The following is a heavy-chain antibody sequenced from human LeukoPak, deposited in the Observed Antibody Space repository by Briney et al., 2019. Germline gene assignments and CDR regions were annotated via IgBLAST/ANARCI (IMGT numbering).Heavy chain of an antibody. Sequence: GASVKVSCKASGYTFTSYGISWVRQAPGQGLEWMGWISAYNGNTNYAQKLQGRVTRTTDTSTSTAYMELRSLRSDDTAVYYCARGSRQWLAQYAFDYWGQGTLVTVSS. CDR3: ARGSRQWLAQYAFDY. CDR2: ISAYNGNT. D-gene: IGHD6-19*01. CDR1: GYTFTSYG. V-gene: IGHV1-18*01. J-gene: IGHJ4*02.